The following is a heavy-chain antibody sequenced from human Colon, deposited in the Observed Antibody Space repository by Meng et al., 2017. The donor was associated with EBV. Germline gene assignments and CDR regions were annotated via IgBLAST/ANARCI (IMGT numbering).Heavy chain of an antibody. D-gene: IGHD4-23*01. CDR3: ARHTFSGNPGGIDS. Sequence: LRARGAGVGLVKPSETLSPPCTVSGGPISRTGTCGGWIRQPPGKGLEWIGSQCHADDTYYNPSLMGRVTISVDTSKNQVSLKLTSVTAADTSIYYCARHTFSGNPGGIDSWGQGILVTVSS. CDR1: GGPISRTGTC. CDR2: QCHADDT. J-gene: IGHJ4*02. V-gene: IGHV4-39*01.